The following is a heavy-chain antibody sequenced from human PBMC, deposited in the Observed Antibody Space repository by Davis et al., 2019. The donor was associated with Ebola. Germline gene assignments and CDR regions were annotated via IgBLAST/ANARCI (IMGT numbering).Heavy chain of an antibody. CDR1: GGSIGGYY. D-gene: IGHD3-10*01. CDR2: MFSSGST. Sequence: SETLSLTCTVSGGSIGGYYWNWIRQPPGKGLEWIGYMFSSGSTNYNPSLKSRVTISVDTSKNQFSLKLSSVTAADTAVYYCARDATMVQGVIIHTYYYYGMDVWGQGTTVTVSS. CDR3: ARDATMVQGVIIHTYYYYGMDV. J-gene: IGHJ6*02. V-gene: IGHV4-59*01.